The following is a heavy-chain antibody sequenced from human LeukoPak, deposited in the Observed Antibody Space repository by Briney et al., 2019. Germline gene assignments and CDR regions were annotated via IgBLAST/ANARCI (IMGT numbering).Heavy chain of an antibody. Sequence: SVKVSCKASGGTFSSYAISWVRQAPGRGLEWMGGIIPIFGTANYAQKFQGRVTITADESTSTAYMELSSLRSEDTAVYYCARDSNPELPRYYYYYGMDVWGKGTTVTVSS. CDR1: GGTFSSYA. D-gene: IGHD1-14*01. V-gene: IGHV1-69*13. CDR3: ARDSNPELPRYYYYYGMDV. J-gene: IGHJ6*04. CDR2: IIPIFGTA.